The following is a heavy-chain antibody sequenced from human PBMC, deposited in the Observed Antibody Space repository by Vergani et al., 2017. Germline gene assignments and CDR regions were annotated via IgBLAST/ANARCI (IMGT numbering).Heavy chain of an antibody. V-gene: IGHV1-69*14. J-gene: IGHJ5*02. CDR3: AREWGYCSSTSCPNWFDP. CDR1: GGTFSSYA. CDR2: IIPIFGTA. D-gene: IGHD2-2*01. Sequence: QVQLVQSGAEVKKPGSSVKVSCKASGGTFSSYAISWVRQAPGQGLEWMGRIIPIFGTANYAQKFQGRVTITADKSTSTAYMELRSLRSDDTAVYYCAREWGYCSSTSCPNWFDPWGQGTLVTVSS.